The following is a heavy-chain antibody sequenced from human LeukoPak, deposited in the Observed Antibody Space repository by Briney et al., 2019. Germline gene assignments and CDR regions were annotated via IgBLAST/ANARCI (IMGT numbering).Heavy chain of an antibody. CDR2: IYYSGST. CDR1: GGSISSSNYY. Sequence: SETLSLTCTVSGGSISSSNYYWGWIRQPPGKGLEWIGSIYYSGSTYYSPSLKSRVTISVDTSKNQFSLKLSSVTAADTAVYYCARDPTFRGLGGVDPWGQGTLVTVSS. D-gene: IGHD3-16*01. CDR3: ARDPTFRGLGGVDP. J-gene: IGHJ5*02. V-gene: IGHV4-39*07.